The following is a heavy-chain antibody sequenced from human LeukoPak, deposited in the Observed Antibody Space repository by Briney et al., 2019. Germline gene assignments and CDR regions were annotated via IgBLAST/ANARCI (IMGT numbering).Heavy chain of an antibody. CDR3: ARASYYYDSSGYTDY. CDR2: ISSSSSYI. CDR1: GFTFSSYS. Sequence: GGSLRLXCAASGFTFSSYSMKRVRQAPGKGLEWVSSISSSSSYIYYADSVKGRFTISRDNAKNSLYLQMNSLRAEDTAVYYCARASYYYDSSGYTDYWGQGTLVTVSS. J-gene: IGHJ4*02. D-gene: IGHD3-22*01. V-gene: IGHV3-21*01.